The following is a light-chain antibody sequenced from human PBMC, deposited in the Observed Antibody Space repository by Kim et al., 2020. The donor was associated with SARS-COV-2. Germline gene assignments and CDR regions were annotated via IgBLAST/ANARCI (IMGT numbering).Light chain of an antibody. CDR3: YFTDSSGNHWV. V-gene: IGLV3-10*01. J-gene: IGLJ3*02. CDR1: ALQKKN. Sequence: SYELTQPPSVSVSPGQTARITCSGDALQKKNDYVYQQKSGQAPVLVIYVDSKRPRGIPERFSGSSSGTMATLTISGAQLEDEADYYCYFTDSSGNHWVFGGGTQLTVL. CDR2: VDS.